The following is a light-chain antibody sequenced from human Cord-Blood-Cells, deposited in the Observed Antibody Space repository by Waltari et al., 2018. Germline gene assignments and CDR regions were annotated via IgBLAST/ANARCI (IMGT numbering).Light chain of an antibody. V-gene: IGLV2-14*01. J-gene: IGLJ1*01. Sequence: QSALTQPASVSGSPGQSITISCTGTSSDVGGYNYVSWYQQHPGKAPKLMIYDVSNRPAGVSKRFSGSKSGNTPSLPISGLQAKDEADYYCSSYTSSSTLFGTGTKVTVL. CDR2: DVS. CDR1: SSDVGGYNY. CDR3: SSYTSSSTL.